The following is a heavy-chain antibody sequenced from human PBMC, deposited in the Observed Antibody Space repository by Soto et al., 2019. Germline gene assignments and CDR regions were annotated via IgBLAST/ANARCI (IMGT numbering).Heavy chain of an antibody. CDR2: IKQDGSEK. Sequence: ESGGGLVQPGGSLRLSCAASGFTFSSYWMSWVRQAPGKGLEWVANIKQDGSEKYYVDSVKGRFTISRDNAKNSLYLQMNSLRAEDTAVYYCARDSNDYVWGSYRIDYWGQGTLVTVSS. D-gene: IGHD3-16*02. J-gene: IGHJ4*02. V-gene: IGHV3-7*01. CDR1: GFTFSSYW. CDR3: ARDSNDYVWGSYRIDY.